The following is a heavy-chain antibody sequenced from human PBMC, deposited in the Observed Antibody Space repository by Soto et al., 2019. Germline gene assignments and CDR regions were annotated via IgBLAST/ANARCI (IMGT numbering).Heavy chain of an antibody. CDR1: GGTFSSYA. V-gene: IGHV1-69*13. Sequence: ASVKVSCKASGGTFSSYAISWVRQAPGQGLEWMGGIIPIFGTANYAQKFQGRVTITADESTSTAYMELSSLRSEDTAVYYCARDGVSALTGDGYYGMDVWGQGTTVTVSS. J-gene: IGHJ6*02. CDR3: ARDGVSALTGDGYYGMDV. CDR2: IIPIFGTA. D-gene: IGHD7-27*01.